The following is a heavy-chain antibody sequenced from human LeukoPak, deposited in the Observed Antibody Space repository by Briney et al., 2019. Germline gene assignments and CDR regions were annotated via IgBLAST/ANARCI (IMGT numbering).Heavy chain of an antibody. J-gene: IGHJ4*02. V-gene: IGHV3-30*18. CDR2: ISNDGSNK. CDR1: GFTFSSSG. D-gene: IGHD1-26*01. CDR3: AKRGGSYFDY. Sequence: GGSLRLSCAAYGFTFSSSGMHWVSQAPGKGLEWLAVISNDGSNKYYADSVKGRFTISRDNPKNTLYLEMNSLRAEDTAVYYCAKRGGSYFDYWGQGTLVTVSS.